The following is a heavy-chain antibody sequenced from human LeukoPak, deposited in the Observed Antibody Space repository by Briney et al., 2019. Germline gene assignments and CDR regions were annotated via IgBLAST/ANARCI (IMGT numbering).Heavy chain of an antibody. CDR3: ARGGSGSSWYGFYYYYMDV. J-gene: IGHJ6*03. D-gene: IGHD6-13*01. CDR2: MNPNSGNT. CDR1: GYTFTSYD. V-gene: IGHV1-8*01. Sequence: GASVKASCKASGYTFTSYDINWVRQATGQGLEWMGWMNPNSGNTGYAQKFQGRVTMTRNTSISTAYMELSSLRSEDTAVYYCARGGSGSSWYGFYYYYMDVWGKGTTVTVSS.